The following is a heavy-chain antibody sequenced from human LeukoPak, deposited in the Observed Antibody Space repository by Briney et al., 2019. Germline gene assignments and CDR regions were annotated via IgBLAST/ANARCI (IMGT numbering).Heavy chain of an antibody. CDR1: GGSISSSSYY. D-gene: IGHD2-15*01. CDR2: IYYSGST. CDR3: ARSSCSGGSCYSDAFDI. J-gene: IGHJ3*02. Sequence: SETLSLTCTVSGGSISSSSYYWGWIRQPPGKGLEWIGSIYYSGSTYYNPSLKSRVTISVDTSKNQFSLKLSSVTAADTAVYYCARSSCSGGSCYSDAFDIWGQGTMVTVSS. V-gene: IGHV4-39*01.